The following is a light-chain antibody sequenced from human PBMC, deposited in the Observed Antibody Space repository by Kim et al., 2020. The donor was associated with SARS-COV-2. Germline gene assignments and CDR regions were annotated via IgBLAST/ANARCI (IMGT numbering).Light chain of an antibody. CDR2: EVS. Sequence: DIQMTQSPSSLSASVGDRLTITCRASQDIDNSLVWYQQKAGEAPHVLLYEVSRLESGAPSRFSGSGSGTDYTLTISGLQPEDVATYYCQQYYSIPLSFGGGTKVDIK. V-gene: IGKV1-NL1*01. J-gene: IGKJ4*01. CDR3: QQYYSIPLS. CDR1: QDIDNS.